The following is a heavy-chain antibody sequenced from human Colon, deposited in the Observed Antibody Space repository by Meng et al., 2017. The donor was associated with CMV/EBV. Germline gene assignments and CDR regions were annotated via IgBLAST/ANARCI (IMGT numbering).Heavy chain of an antibody. Sequence: GGSLRLSCVASGFTFRNYWMHWVRQSPGKGLVWVSHILNDGSGTGYADSVKGRFTISRDNAKNSLYLQMNSLRAEDTAIYYCARVARNYYYGMDVWGQGTTVTVSS. CDR2: ILNDGSGT. V-gene: IGHV3-74*01. CDR3: ARVARNYYYGMDV. J-gene: IGHJ6*02. CDR1: GFTFRNYW.